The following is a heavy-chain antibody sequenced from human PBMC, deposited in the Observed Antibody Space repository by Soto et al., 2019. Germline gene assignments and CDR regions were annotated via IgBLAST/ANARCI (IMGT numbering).Heavy chain of an antibody. D-gene: IGHD3-22*01. V-gene: IGHV1-3*01. Sequence: ASVKVSCKASGYTFTSYAMHWVRQAPGQRLEWMGWINAGKGNTKYSQKFQGRVTITRDTSASTAYMELSSLRSEDTAVYYCARPKYYYDSSGISEGFDYWGQGTLVTFSA. J-gene: IGHJ4*02. CDR2: INAGKGNT. CDR1: GYTFTSYA. CDR3: ARPKYYYDSSGISEGFDY.